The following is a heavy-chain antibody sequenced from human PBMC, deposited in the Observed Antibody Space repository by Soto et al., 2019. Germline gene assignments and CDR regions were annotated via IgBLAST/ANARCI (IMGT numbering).Heavy chain of an antibody. CDR1: VFSLNTPGGG. CDR2: IYWDDDK. J-gene: IGHJ4*02. D-gene: IGHD3-3*01. Sequence: QITLRESGPTVVKPTQTHTLICTFSVFSLNTPGGGVGWNRKPPGKALEWVALIYWDDDKRYNPSLKRRLVITKDSSKNQVVLTMTNVDPVDTATYYCAHLVTADDSEYFDFWGQGTLVPVSP. CDR3: AHLVTADDSEYFDF. V-gene: IGHV2-5*02.